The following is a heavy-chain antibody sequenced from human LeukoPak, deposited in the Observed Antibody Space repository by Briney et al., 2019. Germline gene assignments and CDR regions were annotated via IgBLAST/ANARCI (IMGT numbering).Heavy chain of an antibody. CDR3: ARGVSHRNFDWLFY. J-gene: IGHJ4*02. D-gene: IGHD3-9*01. Sequence: SETLSLTCTVSGDSISSYFWSWIRQPPGKGREWIGYIHHTGITNYNPSLKSRVTISVDTAKTPFSPKLSSVTAADTAIYYCARGVSHRNFDWLFYWGQGTLVTVSS. V-gene: IGHV4-59*12. CDR1: GDSISSYF. CDR2: IHHTGIT.